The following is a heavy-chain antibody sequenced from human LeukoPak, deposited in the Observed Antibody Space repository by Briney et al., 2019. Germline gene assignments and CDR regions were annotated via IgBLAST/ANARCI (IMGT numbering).Heavy chain of an antibody. CDR3: ARDEGYGYGYYYDYGMDV. V-gene: IGHV3-33*01. Sequence: PGGPLRTSCAASGSTFSSYGMRWVRPPPGKGLEWVAVIWNDGSNKYHADSVKGRFTVSRDNSKNTLYLQMITVTAEDTSGYACARDEGYGYGYYYDYGMDVWGQGTTVTVSS. J-gene: IGHJ6*02. CDR2: IWNDGSNK. D-gene: IGHD5-18*01. CDR1: GSTFSSYG.